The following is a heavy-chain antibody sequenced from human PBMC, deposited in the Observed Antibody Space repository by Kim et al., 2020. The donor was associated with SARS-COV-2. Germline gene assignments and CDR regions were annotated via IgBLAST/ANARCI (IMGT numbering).Heavy chain of an antibody. Sequence: GGSLRLSCAASGFTFSSYSMNWVRQAPGKGLEWVSSISSSSSYIYYADSVKGRFTISRDNAKNSLYLQMNSLRAEDTAVYYCARDMRYYDSSGRGNRWGQGTLVTVSS. CDR3: ARDMRYYDSSGRGNR. J-gene: IGHJ4*02. D-gene: IGHD3-22*01. CDR2: ISSSSSYI. V-gene: IGHV3-21*01. CDR1: GFTFSSYS.